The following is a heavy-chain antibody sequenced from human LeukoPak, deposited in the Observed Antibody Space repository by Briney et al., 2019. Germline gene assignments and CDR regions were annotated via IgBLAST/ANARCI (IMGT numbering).Heavy chain of an antibody. CDR2: ISSSSSYI. J-gene: IGHJ4*02. Sequence: PGGSLRLSCAASGFTFSSYSMNWVRQAPGKGLEWVSSISSSSSYIYYADSVKGRFTISRDNAKNSLYLQMNSLRAEDTAVYYCARDPHNYDFWSGHLYYFGYWGQGTLVTVSS. CDR3: ARDPHNYDFWSGHLYYFGY. CDR1: GFTFSSYS. V-gene: IGHV3-21*01. D-gene: IGHD3-3*01.